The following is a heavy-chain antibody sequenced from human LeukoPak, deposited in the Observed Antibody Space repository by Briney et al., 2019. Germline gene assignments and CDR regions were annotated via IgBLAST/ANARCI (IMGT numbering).Heavy chain of an antibody. CDR2: ISGSGGST. Sequence: GGSLRLSCAASEFTFSSYAMSWVRQAPGKGLEWVSAISGSGGSTYYADSVKGRFTISRDNSKNTLYLQMNTLRAEDTAVYYCAKGFLGNIDYWGQGTLVTVSS. CDR3: AKGFLGNIDY. CDR1: EFTFSSYA. V-gene: IGHV3-23*01. D-gene: IGHD1/OR15-1a*01. J-gene: IGHJ4*02.